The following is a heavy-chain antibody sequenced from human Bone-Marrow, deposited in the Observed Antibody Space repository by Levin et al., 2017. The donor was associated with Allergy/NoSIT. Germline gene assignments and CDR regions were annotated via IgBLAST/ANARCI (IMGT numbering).Heavy chain of an antibody. V-gene: IGHV4-31*03. J-gene: IGHJ4*02. Sequence: SETLSLTCSVSGDSFSSGGYYWTWIRQFPGKGLEWIGYIYNSGSSYYSPSLKSRLTISLDLSKSQFSLNLTSVTAADPAVYYCARRRAGRGLPLRSADFWGQGTLVIVSS. D-gene: IGHD3-10*01. CDR1: GDSFSSGGYY. CDR3: ARRRAGRGLPLRSADF. CDR2: IYNSGSS.